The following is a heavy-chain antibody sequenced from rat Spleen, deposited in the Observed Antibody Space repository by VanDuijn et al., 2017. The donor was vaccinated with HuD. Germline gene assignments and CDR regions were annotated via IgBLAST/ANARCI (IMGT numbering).Heavy chain of an antibody. Sequence: VQLKESGPGLVQPSQTLSLACTVSGFSLTSYHVHWVRQPSGKGLEWMGVIWTGGSTAYNSSLKSRLSISRDTSKSQVFLKMSSLKTEDTATYYCARDGYWFAYWGQGTLVRVSS. D-gene: IGHD1-12*03. J-gene: IGHJ3*01. CDR2: IWTGGST. CDR1: GFSLTSYH. V-gene: IGHV2-30*01. CDR3: ARDGYWFAY.